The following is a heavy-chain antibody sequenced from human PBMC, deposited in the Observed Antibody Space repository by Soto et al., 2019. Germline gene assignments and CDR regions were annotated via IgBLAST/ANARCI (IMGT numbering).Heavy chain of an antibody. CDR2: ISGSGGST. CDR3: ANVLSPSRYYYYGMDF. V-gene: IGHV3-23*01. J-gene: IGHJ6*02. D-gene: IGHD3-10*02. Sequence: GGSLRLSCAASGFTFSSYAMSWVRQAPGKGLEWVSAISGSGGSTYYADSVKGRFTISRDNSKNTLYLQMNSLRAEDTAVYYCANVLSPSRYYYYGMDFWGQGSTVTVSS. CDR1: GFTFSSYA.